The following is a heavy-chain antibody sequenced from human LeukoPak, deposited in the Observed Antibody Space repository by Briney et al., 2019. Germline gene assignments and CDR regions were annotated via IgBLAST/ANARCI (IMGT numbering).Heavy chain of an antibody. CDR1: GDSISNSNYY. D-gene: IGHD3-10*01. Sequence: SETLSLTCTVSGDSISNSNYYWGWIRQAPGKGLEWIGTTYYTGSTYYNPSLRSRLIISIDTSKNQFSLRVRYVTAADTAVYYCARGKVMQYGSHWFDAWSQGTLNTVSP. J-gene: IGHJ5*02. V-gene: IGHV4-39*07. CDR3: ARGKVMQYGSHWFDA. CDR2: TYYTGST.